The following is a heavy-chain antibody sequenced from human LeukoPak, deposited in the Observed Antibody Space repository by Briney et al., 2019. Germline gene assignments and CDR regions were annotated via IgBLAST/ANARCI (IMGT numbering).Heavy chain of an antibody. J-gene: IGHJ4*02. V-gene: IGHV3-64*01. CDR3: ARVGLRANLD. CDR1: GFTFSSYA. D-gene: IGHD4/OR15-4a*01. Sequence: GGSLRLSCAASGFTFSSYAMHWVRQAPGKGLEYVSAISSNGGSTYYANSVKGRFTISRDNSKNTLYLQMGSLRAEDMAVYYCARVGLRANLDWGQGTLVTVSS. CDR2: ISSNGGST.